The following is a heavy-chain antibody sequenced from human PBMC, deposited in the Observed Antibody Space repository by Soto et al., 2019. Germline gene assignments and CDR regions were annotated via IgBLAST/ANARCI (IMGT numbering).Heavy chain of an antibody. Sequence: PSETLSLTCTVSGGSIGTYYWSWIRQHPGKGLEWIGYIYYRGNTDYNPSLKSRVTISLDTPKNQFSLKLSSVTAADTAVYYCARHPGYYDILTGYTTYYFDYWGQGILVTVSS. D-gene: IGHD3-9*01. CDR3: ARHPGYYDILTGYTTYYFDY. V-gene: IGHV4-59*08. CDR2: IYYRGNT. J-gene: IGHJ4*02. CDR1: GGSIGTYY.